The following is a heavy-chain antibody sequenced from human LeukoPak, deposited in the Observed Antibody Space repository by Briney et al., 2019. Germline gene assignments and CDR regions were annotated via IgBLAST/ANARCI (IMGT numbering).Heavy chain of an antibody. D-gene: IGHD6-19*01. J-gene: IGHJ4*02. CDR1: GFTFTTYY. CDR2: IKQDGSEK. Sequence: PGGSLRLSCAASGFTFTTYYMSWVRQAPGKGLERVANIKQDGSEKNYVDSVKGRFTISRDNAKNSLYLQMNSLRAEDTAVYYCARDDAVAGLYDYWGQGTLVTVSP. CDR3: ARDDAVAGLYDY. V-gene: IGHV3-7*01.